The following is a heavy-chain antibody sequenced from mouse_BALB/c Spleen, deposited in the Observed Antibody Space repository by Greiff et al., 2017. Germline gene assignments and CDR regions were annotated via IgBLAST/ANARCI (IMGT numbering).Heavy chain of an antibody. CDR2: INSNGGST. V-gene: IGHV5-6-2*01. Sequence: DVKLVESGGGLVKLGGSLKLSCAASGFTFSSYYMSWVRQTPEKRLELVAAINSNGGSTYYPDTVKGRFTISRDNAKNTLYLQMSSLKSEDTALYYCARREGGYFDYWGQGTTLTVSS. CDR1: GFTFSSYY. CDR3: ARREGGYFDY. J-gene: IGHJ2*01.